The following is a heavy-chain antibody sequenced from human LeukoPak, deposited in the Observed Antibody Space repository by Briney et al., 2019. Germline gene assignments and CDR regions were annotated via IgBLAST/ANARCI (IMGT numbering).Heavy chain of an antibody. CDR2: IYYSGST. V-gene: IGHV4-39*07. CDR1: GGSISSSSYY. J-gene: IGHJ5*02. Sequence: SETLSLTCTVSGGSISSSSYYWGWIRQPPGKGLEWIGSIYYSGSTYYNPSLKSRVTISVDTSKNQFSLKLSSVTAADTAVYYCARKYCSSTSCHGRRGNWFDPWGQGTLVTVSS. D-gene: IGHD2-2*01. CDR3: ARKYCSSTSCHGRRGNWFDP.